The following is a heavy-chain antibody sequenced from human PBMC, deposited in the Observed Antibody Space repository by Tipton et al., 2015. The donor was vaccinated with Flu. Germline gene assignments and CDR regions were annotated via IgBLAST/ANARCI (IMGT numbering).Heavy chain of an antibody. CDR2: SYPGDSDT. V-gene: IGHV5-51*03. CDR3: ARGPSRKNWYFDL. J-gene: IGHJ2*01. Sequence: QLVQSGAEVKKPGESLQISCKGSGYTFTSSWIGWVRQMPGNGLEWMGFSYPGDSDTRYSPSFQGQVTISSDKSSSTAYLQWSSLKASDTAMYYCARGPSRKNWYFDLWGRGTLVTVSS. CDR1: GYTFTSSW. D-gene: IGHD1-14*01.